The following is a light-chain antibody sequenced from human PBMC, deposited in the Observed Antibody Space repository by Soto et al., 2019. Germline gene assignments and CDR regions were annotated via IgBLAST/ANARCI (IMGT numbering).Light chain of an antibody. CDR2: EVS. CDR1: SSDVGGYNY. Sequence: QSALTQPASVSGSPGQPITISCTGTSSDVGGYNYVSWYQQHPGKAPKLMIYEVSNRPSGVSNRFPGSKSGNTASLTISGLQAEDEADYYCSSYTSSSIDYVFGTGTKVTVL. CDR3: SSYTSSSIDYV. J-gene: IGLJ1*01. V-gene: IGLV2-14*01.